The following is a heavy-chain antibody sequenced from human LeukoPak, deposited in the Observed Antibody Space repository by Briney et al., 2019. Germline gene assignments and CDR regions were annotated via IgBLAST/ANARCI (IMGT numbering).Heavy chain of an antibody. CDR2: MSSSGIS. D-gene: IGHD4-11*01. J-gene: IGHJ4*02. Sequence: SETLSLTCTVSNGSISSNTYFWSWIRQPAGKGLEWIGRMSSSGISTYSPSLKSRVTISIDTSRNQFSMNLNSVTAADTAVYYCARVGVGAYSNVYGNGDYWGQGTLVTVSS. V-gene: IGHV4-61*02. CDR3: ARVGVGAYSNVYGNGDY. CDR1: NGSISSNTYF.